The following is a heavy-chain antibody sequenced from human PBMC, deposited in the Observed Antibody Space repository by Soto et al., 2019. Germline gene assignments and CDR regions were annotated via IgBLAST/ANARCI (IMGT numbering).Heavy chain of an antibody. V-gene: IGHV4-59*01. CDR1: GGSISSYY. D-gene: IGHD3-10*01. Sequence: SETLSLTCPVSGGSISSYYWNWLRPSPGKRLEWIACIYYSGTTYYNPSLKSRVTISVDTSKTQFSLNLSSVTAADTAVYYCARAPLVPGAPYFDSWGQGTLVTVSS. J-gene: IGHJ4*02. CDR2: IYYSGTT. CDR3: ARAPLVPGAPYFDS.